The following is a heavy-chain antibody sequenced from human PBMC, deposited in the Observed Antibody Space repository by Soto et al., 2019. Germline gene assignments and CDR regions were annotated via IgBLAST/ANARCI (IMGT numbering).Heavy chain of an antibody. Sequence: ASVKVSCKVSGYTLTELSMHWVRQAPGKGLEWMGGFDPEDGETIYAQKFQGRVTMTEDTSTDTAYMELSSLRSEDTAVYYCATAGLGRGVRVYYFDYWGQGTLVTVSS. D-gene: IGHD3-10*01. CDR1: GYTLTELS. V-gene: IGHV1-24*01. J-gene: IGHJ4*02. CDR3: ATAGLGRGVRVYYFDY. CDR2: FDPEDGET.